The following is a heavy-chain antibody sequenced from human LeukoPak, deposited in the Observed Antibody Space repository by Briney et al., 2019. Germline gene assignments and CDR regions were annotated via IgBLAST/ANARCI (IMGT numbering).Heavy chain of an antibody. CDR2: ITGYSTKT. V-gene: IGHV3-23*01. CDR3: AKDREIVVDTTHPRFAMHV. CDR1: GFTFNNDA. J-gene: IGHJ6*04. Sequence: GGSLRLSCAASGFTFNNDAMSWVRQAPGKGLEWVSTITGYSTKTYYSDSVKGRFTISRDNSMNTLYLQMTSLRAEDAAVYSCAKDREIVVDTTHPRFAMHVWGEGTTVTVSS. D-gene: IGHD3-22*01.